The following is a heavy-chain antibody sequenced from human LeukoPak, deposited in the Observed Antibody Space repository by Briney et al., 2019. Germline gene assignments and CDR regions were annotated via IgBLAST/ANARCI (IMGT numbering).Heavy chain of an antibody. CDR1: GGSISTSIFY. CDR3: ASAPRQASIGGLDY. J-gene: IGHJ4*02. Sequence: SETLSLTCTVSGGSISTSIFYWNWIRQPPGKGLEWIGAIYYTGATYYNPSLRSRVTVSVDTSKNHFSLNLKSVTAADTALYYCASAPRQASIGGLDYWGQGTLVTVSS. D-gene: IGHD3-16*01. V-gene: IGHV4-39*02. CDR2: IYYTGAT.